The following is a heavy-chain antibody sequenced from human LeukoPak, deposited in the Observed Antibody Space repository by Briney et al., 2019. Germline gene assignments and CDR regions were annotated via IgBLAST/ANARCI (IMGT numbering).Heavy chain of an antibody. CDR1: GGTFSSYA. Sequence: SVKVSCKASGGTFSSYAISWVRQAPAQGLEWMGWIIPIFGTAHYAQKFQGRVTITTVESTSTAYMELSSLRSEDTAVYYCARGGIAAAGRFDYWGQGTLVTVSS. J-gene: IGHJ4*02. CDR3: ARGGIAAAGRFDY. D-gene: IGHD6-13*01. V-gene: IGHV1-69*05. CDR2: IIPIFGTA.